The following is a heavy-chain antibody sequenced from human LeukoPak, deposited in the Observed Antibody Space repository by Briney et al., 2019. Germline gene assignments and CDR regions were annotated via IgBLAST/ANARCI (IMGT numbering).Heavy chain of an antibody. D-gene: IGHD6-6*01. CDR1: GGPFSGYY. V-gene: IGHV4-34*01. CDR3: ARGGVAARRGLSY. Sequence: SETLSLTCAVYGGPFSGYYWSGIRQPPGKGLEWIGEINHSGSTNYNPSLKSRVTISVDTSKNQFSLKLSSVTAADTAVYYCARGGVAARRGLSYWGQGTLVTVSS. J-gene: IGHJ4*02. CDR2: INHSGST.